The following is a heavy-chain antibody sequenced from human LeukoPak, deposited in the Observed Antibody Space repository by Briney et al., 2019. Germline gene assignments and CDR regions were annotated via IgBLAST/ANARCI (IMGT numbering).Heavy chain of an antibody. CDR2: ISTYNGNT. D-gene: IGHD4-23*01. CDR3: ARVMTSVITAHASEI. Sequence: GASVTVSCTASGYTFTNYAIGWVRQAPGQGLEWMGWISTYNGNTNYAQKLQGRVTMTTDTPTNIAYMELRSLRSDDTAVYYCARVMTSVITAHASEIWGQGTMVTVS. V-gene: IGHV1-18*01. J-gene: IGHJ3*02. CDR1: GYTFTNYA.